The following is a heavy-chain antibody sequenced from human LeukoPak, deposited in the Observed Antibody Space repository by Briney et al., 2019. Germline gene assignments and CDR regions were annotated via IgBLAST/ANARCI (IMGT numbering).Heavy chain of an antibody. V-gene: IGHV4-31*03. CDR3: ARDSPPGIAAAGTEGYYFDY. J-gene: IGHJ4*02. CDR2: IYYSGST. Sequence: SETLSLTCTVSGGSISSGGYYWSWIRQHAGKGLEWIGYIYYSGSTYYNPSLKSRVTISVDTSKNQFSLKLSSVTAADTAVYYCARDSPPGIAAAGTEGYYFDYWGQGTLVTVSS. D-gene: IGHD6-13*01. CDR1: GGSISSGGYY.